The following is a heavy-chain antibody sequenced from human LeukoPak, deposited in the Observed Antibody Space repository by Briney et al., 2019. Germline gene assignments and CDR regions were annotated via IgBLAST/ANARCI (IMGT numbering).Heavy chain of an antibody. Sequence: ASVKVSCKASGYTFTGYYMHWVRQAPGQGPEWMGWINPNSGGTNYAQKFQGRVTMTRDTSINTAYMELSRLRSDDTAVYYCARGPYSGSYYYFDYWGQGTLVTVSS. CDR3: ARGPYSGSYYYFDY. CDR2: INPNSGGT. D-gene: IGHD1-26*01. J-gene: IGHJ4*02. V-gene: IGHV1-2*02. CDR1: GYTFTGYY.